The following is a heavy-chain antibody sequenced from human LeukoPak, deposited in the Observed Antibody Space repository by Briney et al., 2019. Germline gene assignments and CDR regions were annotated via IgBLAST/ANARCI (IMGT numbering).Heavy chain of an antibody. Sequence: ASVKVSCKASGYTFTSYYMHWVRQAPGQGLEWMGIINPSGGSTSYAQKFQGRVTMTRDTSTSTVYMELSSLRSEDTAVYYCAREPPLTTVVTPEDAFDIWGQGIMVTVSS. CDR3: AREPPLTTVVTPEDAFDI. J-gene: IGHJ3*02. CDR2: INPSGGST. CDR1: GYTFTSYY. V-gene: IGHV1-46*01. D-gene: IGHD4-23*01.